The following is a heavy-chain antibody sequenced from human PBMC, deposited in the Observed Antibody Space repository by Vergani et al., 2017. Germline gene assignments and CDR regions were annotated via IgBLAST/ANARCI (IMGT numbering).Heavy chain of an antibody. V-gene: IGHV3-15*01. J-gene: IGHJ5*02. Sequence: EVQLLESGGNLIQPGGSLRLSCGASGFTFSSTWMSWVRQAPGKGLEWVARIRPKTDGETTDYAAPVKGRFTITRDDSKNTLYLQMNSLKTEDTAVYYCATLPHQTRQQVTSWGQGTLVTVSS. CDR1: GFTFSSTW. CDR3: ATLPHQTRQQVTS. D-gene: IGHD6-13*01. CDR2: IRPKTDGETT.